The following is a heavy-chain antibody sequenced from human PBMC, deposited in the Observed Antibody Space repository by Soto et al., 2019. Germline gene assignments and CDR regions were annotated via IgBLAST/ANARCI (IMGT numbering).Heavy chain of an antibody. J-gene: IGHJ6*02. CDR1: GGTFSRYP. D-gene: IGHD1-7*01. CDR2: IVVGSGNT. V-gene: IGHV1-58*02. Sequence: GASVKVSCKASGGTFSRYPISWVRQARGQRLEWIGWIVVGSGNTNYAQKFQERVTITRDMSTSTAYMELSSLRSEDTAVYYCAAIRNYDYYYYGMDVWGQGTTVTVSS. CDR3: AAIRNYDYYYYGMDV.